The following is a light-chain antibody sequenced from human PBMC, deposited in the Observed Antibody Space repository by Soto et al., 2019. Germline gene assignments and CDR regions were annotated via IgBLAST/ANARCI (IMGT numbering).Light chain of an antibody. CDR1: SSDVGGYNY. Sequence: QSALTQPRSVSGSPGQSVTISCTGTSSDVGGYNYVSWYQQHPGKAPKLMIYDVSKRPSGVPDRFSGSKSGNTASLTISGLQAEDEADYYYCSYAGSYTSYVFGTGTKVTVL. CDR2: DVS. V-gene: IGLV2-11*01. J-gene: IGLJ1*01. CDR3: CSYAGSYTSYV.